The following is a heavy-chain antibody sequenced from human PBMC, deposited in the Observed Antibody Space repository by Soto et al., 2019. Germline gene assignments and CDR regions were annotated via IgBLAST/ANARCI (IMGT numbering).Heavy chain of an antibody. D-gene: IGHD2-2*01. V-gene: IGHV2-70*11. J-gene: IGHJ6*04. CDR3: ARTLLESTSPGRLDV. CDR1: GFSLSTSGMC. CDR2: IDWDDDK. Sequence: SGPTLVNPTQTLTLTCTFSGFSLSTSGMCVGWIRQPPGKALEWLARIDWDDDKYYSTSLKTRLTISKDTSKNQVVLTMTNMDPVDTATYYCARTLLESTSPGRLDVWGKGTTVTVPQ.